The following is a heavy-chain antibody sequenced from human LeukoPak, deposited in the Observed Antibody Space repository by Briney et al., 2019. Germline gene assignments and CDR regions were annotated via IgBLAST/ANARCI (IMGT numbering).Heavy chain of an antibody. CDR2: INSDGSTI. CDR1: GFTFSSYW. V-gene: IGHV3-74*01. Sequence: PGRSLRLSCATYGFTFSSYWMHWVRQAPGKGLVWVSRINSDGSTINYVDSVKGRFAISRDNAKNTLYLQMDSLRAEDAAIYYCTRETVVVPTASLGYWGLGTLVTVPS. CDR3: TRETVVVPTASLGY. D-gene: IGHD2-2*01. J-gene: IGHJ4*02.